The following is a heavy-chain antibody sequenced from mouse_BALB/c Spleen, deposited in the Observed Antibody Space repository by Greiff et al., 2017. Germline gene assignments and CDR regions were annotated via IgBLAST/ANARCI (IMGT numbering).Heavy chain of an antibody. Sequence: QVQLQQPGAELVKPGTSVKLSCKASGYNFTSYWINWVKLRPGQGLEWIGDIYPGSGSTNYNEKFKSKATLTVDTSSSTAYMQLSSLASEDSALYYCAREGAYAMDYWGQGTSVTVSS. CDR1: GYNFTSYW. J-gene: IGHJ4*01. CDR3: AREGAYAMDY. V-gene: IGHV1-55*01. CDR2: IYPGSGST.